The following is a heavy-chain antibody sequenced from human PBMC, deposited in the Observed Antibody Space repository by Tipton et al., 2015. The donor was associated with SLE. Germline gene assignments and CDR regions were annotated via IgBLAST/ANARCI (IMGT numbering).Heavy chain of an antibody. Sequence: TLSLTCTVSGDSISSHYWSWIRQSPGKGLEWIGYVYDSGSTNYNPSLKSRVTISVDTSKNQFSLKLSSVTAADTAVYYCARTTRGGFDPWGQGTLVTVSS. D-gene: IGHD3-10*01. CDR2: VYDSGST. CDR1: GDSISSHY. CDR3: ARTTRGGFDP. J-gene: IGHJ5*02. V-gene: IGHV4-59*08.